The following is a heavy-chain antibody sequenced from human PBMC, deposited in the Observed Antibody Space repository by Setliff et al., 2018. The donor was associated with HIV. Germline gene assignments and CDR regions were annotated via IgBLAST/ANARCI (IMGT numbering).Heavy chain of an antibody. CDR2: ITRPGGLTSDGRST. Sequence: GGSLRLSCATSGFTFSNYWVHWVRQAPGKVLAWLALITRPGGLTSDGRSTLYADSVKGRLTISIDNAKNTVYLQMSSLRVEDTAVYYCAGDGGSGNPFDYWGQGTLVTV. CDR3: AGDGGSGNPFDY. V-gene: IGHV3-74*01. J-gene: IGHJ4*02. D-gene: IGHD3-16*01. CDR1: GFTFSNYW.